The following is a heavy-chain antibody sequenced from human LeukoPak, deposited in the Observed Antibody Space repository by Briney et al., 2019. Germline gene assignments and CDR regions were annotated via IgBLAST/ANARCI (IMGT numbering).Heavy chain of an antibody. J-gene: IGHJ4*02. V-gene: IGHV4-59*01. CDR2: IYYSGST. Sequence: SETLSLTCTVPGGSISSYYWSWIRQPPGKGLEWIGYIYYSGSTNYNPSLKSRVTISVDTSKNQFSLKLSSVTAADTAVYYCARERGYSHYFDHWGQGTLVTVSS. CDR1: GGSISSYY. D-gene: IGHD3-22*01. CDR3: ARERGYSHYFDH.